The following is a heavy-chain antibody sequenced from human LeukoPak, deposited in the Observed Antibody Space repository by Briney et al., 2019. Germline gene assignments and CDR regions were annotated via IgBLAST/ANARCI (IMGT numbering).Heavy chain of an antibody. Sequence: KTSETLSLTCTVSGGSISNYYWSWIRQPPGKGLECIGYIYYSRSTNYNPSLKSRVTISVDTSKNQFSLKLSSVTAADTAVYYCARQRGNFDYWGQGTLVTVSS. CDR2: IYYSRST. J-gene: IGHJ4*02. V-gene: IGHV4-59*08. CDR1: GGSISNYY. CDR3: ARQRGNFDY.